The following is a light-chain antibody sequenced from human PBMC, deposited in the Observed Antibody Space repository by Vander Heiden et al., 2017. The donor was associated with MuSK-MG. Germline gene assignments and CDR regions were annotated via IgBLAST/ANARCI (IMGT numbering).Light chain of an antibody. CDR2: EDV. CDR3: QTWDITTVV. J-gene: IGLJ7*01. Sequence: SSDLTPPPSVSVSPGQTATITCSGDKLVANYASWYQQKPGQSPVLVIYEDVKRPSGIPERFSGSSSGNTASLTITGTQSMDEADYFCQTWDITTVVLGGGTHLTVL. CDR1: KLVANY. V-gene: IGLV3-1*01.